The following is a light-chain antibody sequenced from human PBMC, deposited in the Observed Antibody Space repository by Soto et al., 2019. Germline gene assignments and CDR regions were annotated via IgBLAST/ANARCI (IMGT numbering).Light chain of an antibody. V-gene: IGKV3-11*01. CDR1: QSVSSF. Sequence: EIVLTQSPATLSLSPGERATLSCRASQSVSSFLAWYQQKPGQAPRILIYDTSNRATGIPARFSGSGSGTDFNLTISRLEPEDFAVYYCQHRSSWTITFGQGTRLEIK. CDR2: DTS. J-gene: IGKJ5*01. CDR3: QHRSSWTIT.